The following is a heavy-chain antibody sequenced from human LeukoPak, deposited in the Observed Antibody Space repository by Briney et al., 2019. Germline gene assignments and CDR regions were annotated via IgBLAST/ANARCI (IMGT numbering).Heavy chain of an antibody. Sequence: GESLKISCEGSGYSFSNYWIAWVRQMPGKGLEWMGIIYPGDSDTTYSPSLQGQVTISTDKSISTAYLQWSSLKASDTAMYYCARQRPYYSGAGSYRAFDIWGQGTMVIVSS. D-gene: IGHD3-10*01. J-gene: IGHJ3*02. CDR3: ARQRPYYSGAGSYRAFDI. CDR2: IYPGDSDT. V-gene: IGHV5-51*01. CDR1: GYSFSNYW.